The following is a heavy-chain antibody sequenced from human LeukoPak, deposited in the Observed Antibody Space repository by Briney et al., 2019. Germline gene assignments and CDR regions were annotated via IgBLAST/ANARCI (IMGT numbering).Heavy chain of an antibody. CDR2: VHSSGNT. J-gene: IGHJ4*02. Sequence: SETLSLTCTLSGGSINNNYWSWIRQPPGEGLEWIAFVHSSGNTNYNPSLKSRVTISIDTSNNQFSLKLTSVTAADTAVYSCARHASDRFGSYRFFDLGGQGTLVIVSS. V-gene: IGHV4-59*01. CDR1: GGSINNNY. D-gene: IGHD3-10*01. CDR3: ARHASDRFGSYRFFDL.